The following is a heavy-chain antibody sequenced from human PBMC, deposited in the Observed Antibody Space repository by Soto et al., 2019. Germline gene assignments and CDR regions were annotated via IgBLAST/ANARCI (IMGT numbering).Heavy chain of an antibody. Sequence: PSETLSLTCTVSGGSISSYYWSWIRRPPGKGLEWIGYIYYSGSTNYNPSLKSRVTISVDTSKNQFSLKLSSVTAADTAVYYCARRYGYAFDIWGQGTMVTVSS. V-gene: IGHV4-59*01. CDR2: IYYSGST. J-gene: IGHJ3*02. D-gene: IGHD4-17*01. CDR3: ARRYGYAFDI. CDR1: GGSISSYY.